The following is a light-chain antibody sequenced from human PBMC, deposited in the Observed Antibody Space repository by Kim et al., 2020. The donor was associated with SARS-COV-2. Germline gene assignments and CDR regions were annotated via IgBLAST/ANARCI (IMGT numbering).Light chain of an antibody. CDR3: QQYDTFSPWT. CDR2: DAS. V-gene: IGKV1-5*01. CDR1: QSISNW. J-gene: IGKJ1*01. Sequence: IRMTQSPSTLSASVGDRVTITCRASQSISNWLAWFQQKPGKAPKLLIFDASSLESGVPSRFSGSGSGTEFTLTISSLQPDDFATYYCQQYDTFSPWTFGQGTKVDIK.